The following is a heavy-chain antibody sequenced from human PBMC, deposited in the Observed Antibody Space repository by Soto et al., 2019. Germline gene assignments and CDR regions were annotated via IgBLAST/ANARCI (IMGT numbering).Heavy chain of an antibody. Sequence: ASVKVSCKASGYTFTNYGISWVRQAPGQGLEWMGWISTYNGNTNYAQKFRDRVTMTTDASTNTAYVDLGSLRSDDTAVYYCARGTTMTTVTTFNYWGQGTLVTVSS. V-gene: IGHV1-18*01. D-gene: IGHD4-17*01. CDR1: GYTFTNYG. CDR2: ISTYNGNT. CDR3: ARGTTMTTVTTFNY. J-gene: IGHJ4*02.